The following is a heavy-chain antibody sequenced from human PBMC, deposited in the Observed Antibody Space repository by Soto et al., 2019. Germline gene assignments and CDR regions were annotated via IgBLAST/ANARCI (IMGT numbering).Heavy chain of an antibody. Sequence: QVQLVQSGAEEKKPGASVKVSCKASGYTFTIYAMHWVRQAPGQRLEWMGWMNAGNGITKYSQKFQGRVTITRDTSASTAYMELSSLRSEDTAVYYCARGGEPIDYWGQGPLVTVSS. CDR1: GYTFTIYA. CDR3: ARGGEPIDY. V-gene: IGHV1-3*05. D-gene: IGHD2-21*01. J-gene: IGHJ4*02. CDR2: MNAGNGIT.